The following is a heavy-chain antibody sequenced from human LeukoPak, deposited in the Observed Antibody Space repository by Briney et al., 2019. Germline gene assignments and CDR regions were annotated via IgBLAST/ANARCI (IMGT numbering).Heavy chain of an antibody. J-gene: IGHJ5*02. Sequence: PSETLSLTCIVSGGSISSYYWSWIRQPAGKGLEWIGRIYTSGRTKYNPSLKSRVTMSEDTSKNQFSLKLISVTAADTAVYYCARDQYSSSWYWFDTWGQGTLVTVSS. CDR3: ARDQYSSSWYWFDT. D-gene: IGHD6-6*01. V-gene: IGHV4-4*07. CDR2: IYTSGRT. CDR1: GGSISSYY.